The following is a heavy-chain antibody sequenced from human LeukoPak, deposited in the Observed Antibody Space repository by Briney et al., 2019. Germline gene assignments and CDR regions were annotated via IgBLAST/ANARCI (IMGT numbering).Heavy chain of an antibody. J-gene: IGHJ4*02. CDR2: ISGSGEST. V-gene: IGHV3-23*01. Sequence: GGSLRLSYAGSGFTFSSYVMTWVRQAPGKGLEWVSSISGSGESTFYVDSVKGRFTISRDNSKNTLYLQMNSLRAEDTAVYYCAKDRQNYYGSGYYFDYWGQGTLVTVSS. CDR3: AKDRQNYYGSGYYFDY. CDR1: GFTFSSYV. D-gene: IGHD3-10*01.